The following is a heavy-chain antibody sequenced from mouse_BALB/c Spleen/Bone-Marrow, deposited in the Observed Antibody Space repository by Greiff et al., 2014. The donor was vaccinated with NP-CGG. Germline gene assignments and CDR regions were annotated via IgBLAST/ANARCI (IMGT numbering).Heavy chain of an antibody. Sequence: VQLQESGAELAKPGASVKMSCKASGYTFTNYWMHWVKQRPGQGQEWIGYINPNTGYTEYNQKFKDKATVTADKSSSTAYMQLSSLTSEDSAVYYCARRGDSSGYAFAYWGQGTLVTVSA. CDR3: ARRGDSSGYAFAY. CDR1: GYTFTNYW. CDR2: INPNTGYT. J-gene: IGHJ3*01. V-gene: IGHV1-7*01. D-gene: IGHD3-2*01.